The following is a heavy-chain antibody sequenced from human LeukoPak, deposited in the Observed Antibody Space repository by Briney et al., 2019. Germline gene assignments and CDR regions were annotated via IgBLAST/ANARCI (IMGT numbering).Heavy chain of an antibody. D-gene: IGHD4/OR15-4a*01. Sequence: ASVKVSCKASGYTFTSYGISWVRQAPEQGLEWMGWISAYNGNANYAQKLQGRVTMTTDTSTSTAYMELRSLRSDDTAVYYCARLVRERWNGDYGDYWGQGTLVTVSS. J-gene: IGHJ4*02. V-gene: IGHV1-18*01. CDR2: ISAYNGNA. CDR1: GYTFTSYG. CDR3: ARLVRERWNGDYGDY.